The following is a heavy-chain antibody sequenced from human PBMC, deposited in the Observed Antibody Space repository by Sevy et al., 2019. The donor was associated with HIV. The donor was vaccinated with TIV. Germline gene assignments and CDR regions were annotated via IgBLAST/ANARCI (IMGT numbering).Heavy chain of an antibody. V-gene: IGHV1-8*02. Sequence: ASVKVSCKASGYTFSSFDINWVRQATGQGLEWMGWMNPNSGNTGNAQNFQGRVTMTRNTSINTAYLDLSSLRTEDTGVYYCGRYFGGGIDHWGQGTLVTVSS. D-gene: IGHD3-16*01. CDR2: MNPNSGNT. CDR1: GYTFSSFD. CDR3: GRYFGGGIDH. J-gene: IGHJ5*02.